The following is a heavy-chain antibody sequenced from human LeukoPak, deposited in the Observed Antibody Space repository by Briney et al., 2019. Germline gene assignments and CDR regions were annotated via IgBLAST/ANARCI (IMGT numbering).Heavy chain of an antibody. Sequence: SETLSLTCTVSGGSISSYYWSWIRQPAGKGLEWIGRIYTSGSTNYNPSLKSRVTMSVDTSKNQFSLKLSSVTAAGTAVYYCARDYGSGSYLNWFDPWGQGTLVTVSS. CDR2: IYTSGST. CDR1: GGSISSYY. D-gene: IGHD3-10*01. CDR3: ARDYGSGSYLNWFDP. J-gene: IGHJ5*02. V-gene: IGHV4-4*07.